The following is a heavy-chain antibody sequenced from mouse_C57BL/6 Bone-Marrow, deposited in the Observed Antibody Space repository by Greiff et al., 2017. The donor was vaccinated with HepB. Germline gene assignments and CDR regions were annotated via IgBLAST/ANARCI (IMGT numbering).Heavy chain of an antibody. CDR2: IYPRSGNT. D-gene: IGHD1-1*01. J-gene: IGHJ1*03. CDR3: AREGPYGSSSVV. CDR1: GYTFTSYG. V-gene: IGHV1-81*01. Sequence: QVQLQQSGAELARPGASVKLSCKASGYTFTSYGISWVKQRTGQGLEWIGEIYPRSGNTYYNEKFKGKATLTADKSSSTAYMELRSLTSEDSAVYFCAREGPYGSSSVVWGTGTTVTVSS.